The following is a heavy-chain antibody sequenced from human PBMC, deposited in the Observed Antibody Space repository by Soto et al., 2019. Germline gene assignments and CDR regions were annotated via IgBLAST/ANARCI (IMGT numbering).Heavy chain of an antibody. J-gene: IGHJ4*02. V-gene: IGHV3-30*03. CDR3: ATPRNEWLPGD. D-gene: IGHD3-3*01. CDR2: ISYDGSNK. Sequence: QVQLVESGGGVVQPGRSLRLSCAASGFTFSSYGMHWVRQAPGKGLEWVAVISYDGSNKYYADSVKGRFTISRDNSKNTLYLQMNSLRAEDTAVYYCATPRNEWLPGDWGQGTLVTVSS. CDR1: GFTFSSYG.